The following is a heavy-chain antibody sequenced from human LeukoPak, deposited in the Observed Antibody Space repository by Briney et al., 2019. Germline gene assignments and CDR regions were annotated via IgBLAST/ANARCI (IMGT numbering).Heavy chain of an antibody. CDR1: GGSISSGDYY. CDR3: ARTRDANAYYYYFGMDV. CDR2: IYYSGST. V-gene: IGHV4-30-4*01. Sequence: SETLSLTCTVSGGSISSGDYYWSWIRPPPGKGLEWVGYIYYSGSTYYNPSLKSRVTISVDTSKNQFSLKLSSVTAADTAVYYCARTRDANAYYYYFGMDVWGQGTTVTVSS. J-gene: IGHJ6*02. D-gene: IGHD2-2*01.